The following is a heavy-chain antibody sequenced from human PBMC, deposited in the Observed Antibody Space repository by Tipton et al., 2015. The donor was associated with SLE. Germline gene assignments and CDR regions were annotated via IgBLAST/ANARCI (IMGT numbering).Heavy chain of an antibody. V-gene: IGHV3-7*01. CDR3: ARSLTYYDFWSGSYYYYYDMDV. D-gene: IGHD3-3*01. J-gene: IGHJ6*02. CDR1: GFRFSTYW. CDR2: IKHDGSET. Sequence: GSLRLSCAASGFRFSTYWMTWVRRAPGKGLEWVASIKHDGSETFYVDSVKGRFTISRDNAENSLSLQMNSLRAEDTAVYYCARSLTYYDFWSGSYYYYYDMDVWGQGTTVTVSS.